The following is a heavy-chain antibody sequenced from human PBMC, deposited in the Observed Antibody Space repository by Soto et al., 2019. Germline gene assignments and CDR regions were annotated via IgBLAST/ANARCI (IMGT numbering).Heavy chain of an antibody. J-gene: IGHJ6*02. CDR2: IIPIFGTA. CDR3: ARDEDTAMAMLDSFGMDV. D-gene: IGHD5-18*01. Sequence: QVQLVQSGAEVKKPGSSVKVSCKASGGTFSSYAISWVRQAPGQGLEWMGGIIPIFGTANYAQKFQGRVKITADESTSTAYMELSSLRSEDTAVYYCARDEDTAMAMLDSFGMDVWGQGTTVTVSS. V-gene: IGHV1-69*01. CDR1: GGTFSSYA.